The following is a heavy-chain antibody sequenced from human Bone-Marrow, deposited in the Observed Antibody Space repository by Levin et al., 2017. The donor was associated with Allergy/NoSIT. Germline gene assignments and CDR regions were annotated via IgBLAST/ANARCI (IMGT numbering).Heavy chain of an antibody. CDR2: ISGSGGTT. Sequence: PGGSLRLSCAASGFTLSNYAMSWVRQAPGKGLEWVSVISGSGGTTYYADSVKGRFTISRDNSKNTLFLQMNSLRAEDTALYYCAKDQLSMVQGGFDYWGQGTLVTVSS. D-gene: IGHD3-10*01. CDR3: AKDQLSMVQGGFDY. V-gene: IGHV3-23*01. J-gene: IGHJ4*02. CDR1: GFTLSNYA.